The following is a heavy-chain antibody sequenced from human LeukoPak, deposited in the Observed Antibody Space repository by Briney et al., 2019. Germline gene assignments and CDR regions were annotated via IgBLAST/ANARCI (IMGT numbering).Heavy chain of an antibody. CDR3: ARGYYSDYFDY. CDR2: IYTSGST. V-gene: IGHV4-61*02. Sequence: SETLSLTCAVSRYSISSGYYWSWIRQPAGKGLEWIGRIYTSGSTNYNPSFKSRVTISVDTSKNQFSLKLRSVTAADAAMYYCARGYYSDYFDYWGQGTLVTVSS. J-gene: IGHJ4*02. D-gene: IGHD3-10*01. CDR1: RYSISSGYY.